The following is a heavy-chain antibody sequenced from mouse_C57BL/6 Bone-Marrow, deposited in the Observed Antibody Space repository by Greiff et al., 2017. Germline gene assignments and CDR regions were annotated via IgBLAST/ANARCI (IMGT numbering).Heavy chain of an antibody. Sequence: EVMLVESGGGLVQPGGSLKLSCAASGFTFSDYGMAWVRQAPRKGPEWVAFISNLAYSIYYADTVTGRFTISRENAKNTLYLEMSSLRSEDTAMYYCARHGLCYAMDYWGQGTSVTVSS. CDR1: GFTFSDYG. CDR3: ARHGLCYAMDY. J-gene: IGHJ4*01. V-gene: IGHV5-15*01. CDR2: ISNLAYSI. D-gene: IGHD2-3*01.